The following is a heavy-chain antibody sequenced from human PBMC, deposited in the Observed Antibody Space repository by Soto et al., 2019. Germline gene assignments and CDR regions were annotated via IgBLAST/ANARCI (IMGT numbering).Heavy chain of an antibody. J-gene: IGHJ6*02. CDR2: INAYNSNT. Sequence: QVQLVQSGAEVKNPGASVKVSCKASGYRFTSYGIGWVRQAPGQGLEWMGWINAYNSNTNYAQNLQGRVTLTTDTSTSTAYMELRSLISNDPAVYYCAMVEVYVTPSPQDVWGQGTTVTVSS. D-gene: IGHD3-16*01. CDR3: AMVEVYVTPSPQDV. V-gene: IGHV1-18*01. CDR1: GYRFTSYG.